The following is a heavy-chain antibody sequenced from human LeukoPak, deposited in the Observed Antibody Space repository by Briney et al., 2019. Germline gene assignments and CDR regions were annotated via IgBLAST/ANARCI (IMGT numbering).Heavy chain of an antibody. CDR1: GFTFSSYS. CDR3: VRDAGTFTIFGVVISSAAPYYYYGMDV. CDR2: ISSSGSYV. D-gene: IGHD3-3*01. J-gene: IGHJ6*02. V-gene: IGHV3-21*01. Sequence: PGGSLRLSCAASGFTFSSYSMNWVRQAPGKGLEWVSSISSSGSYVYYADSVKGRFTISRDNAKNSLYLQMNSLRAEDTAVYYCVRDAGTFTIFGVVISSAAPYYYYGMDVWGQGTTVTVSS.